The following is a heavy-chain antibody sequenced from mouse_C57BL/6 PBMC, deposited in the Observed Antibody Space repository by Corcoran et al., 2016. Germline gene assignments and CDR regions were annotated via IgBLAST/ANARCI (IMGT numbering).Heavy chain of an antibody. Sequence: QVQLKQSGAELVRPGASVKLSCKASGYTFTDYYINWVKQRPGQGLEWIARIYPGSGNTYYNEKFKGKATLTAEKSSSTAYMQLSSLTSEDSAVYFCARELGRDPWFAYWGQGTLVTVSA. V-gene: IGHV1-76*01. J-gene: IGHJ3*01. D-gene: IGHD4-1*01. CDR3: ARELGRDPWFAY. CDR1: GYTFTDYY. CDR2: IYPGSGNT.